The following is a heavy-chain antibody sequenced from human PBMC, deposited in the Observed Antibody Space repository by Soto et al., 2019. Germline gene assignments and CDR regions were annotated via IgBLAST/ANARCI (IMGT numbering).Heavy chain of an antibody. V-gene: IGHV3-64*01. Sequence: EVQLVESGGGLVLPGGSLRLSCAASGFTFSSYAMHWVRQAPGKGLEYVSAITSNGGNTDYANSVKGRFTISRDNSKNTLYLQMGSLRAEDMAVYYCARRIPFGYGMDVWGQGTTVTVSS. CDR2: ITSNGGNT. D-gene: IGHD2-21*01. J-gene: IGHJ6*02. CDR1: GFTFSSYA. CDR3: ARRIPFGYGMDV.